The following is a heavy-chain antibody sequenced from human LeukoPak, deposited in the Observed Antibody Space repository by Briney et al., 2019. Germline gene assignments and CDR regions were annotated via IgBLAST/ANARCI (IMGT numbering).Heavy chain of an antibody. CDR3: ARDGLPVALDK. CDR2: VNPDMSEK. D-gene: IGHD2-2*01. CDR1: GFTFNRHW. J-gene: IGHJ4*02. Sequence: GGSLRLSCAASGFTFNRHWMTWVRQAPGKGLEWIANVNPDMSEKNYVESVKGRFTISRDKVKNLLYLQMNSLRGDDTAVYYCARDGLPVALDKWDQGTLVTVSS. V-gene: IGHV3-7*01.